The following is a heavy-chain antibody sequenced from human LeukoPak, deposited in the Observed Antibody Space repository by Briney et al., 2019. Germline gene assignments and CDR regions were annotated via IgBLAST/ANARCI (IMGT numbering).Heavy chain of an antibody. CDR3: ARGQYYYDSSGYPYDAFDI. J-gene: IGHJ3*02. CDR1: GGSISSGSYY. CDR2: IYTSGST. Sequence: SQTLSLTCTVSGGSISSGSYYWSWIRQPAGKGLEWIGRIYTSGSTNYNPSLKSRVTISVDTSKNQFSLKLSSATAADTAVYYCARGQYYYDSSGYPYDAFDIWGQGTMVTVSS. D-gene: IGHD3-22*01. V-gene: IGHV4-61*02.